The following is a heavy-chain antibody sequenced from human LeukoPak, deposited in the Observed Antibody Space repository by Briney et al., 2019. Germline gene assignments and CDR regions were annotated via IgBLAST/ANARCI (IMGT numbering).Heavy chain of an antibody. J-gene: IGHJ4*02. D-gene: IGHD4-17*01. CDR1: GFTFSSYW. CDR3: ARGSEDGDYEDYFDY. V-gene: IGHV3-74*01. CDR2: INSDGRST. Sequence: GGSLRLSCAASGFTFSSYWMHWVRQAPGKGLVWVSRINSDGRSTSYADSVKGRFTISRDNAKNTLYLQMNSLRAEDTAVYYCARGSEDGDYEDYFDYWGQGTLVTVSS.